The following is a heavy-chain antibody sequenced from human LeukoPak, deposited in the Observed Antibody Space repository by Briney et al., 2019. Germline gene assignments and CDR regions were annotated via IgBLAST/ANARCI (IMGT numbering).Heavy chain of an antibody. V-gene: IGHV3-20*04. CDR2: INWNGGST. CDR3: ARDMNYYGSGSYQPLDY. J-gene: IGHJ4*02. Sequence: GGSLRLSCAASGFTFDDYGMSWVRQAPGKGLEWVSGINWNGGSTGYADSVKGRFTISRDNAKNSLYLQMNSLRAEDTALHYCARDMNYYGSGSYQPLDYWGQGTLVTVSS. D-gene: IGHD3-10*01. CDR1: GFTFDDYG.